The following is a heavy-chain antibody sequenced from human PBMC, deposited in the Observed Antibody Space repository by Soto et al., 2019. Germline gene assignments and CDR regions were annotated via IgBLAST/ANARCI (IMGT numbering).Heavy chain of an antibody. CDR1: GFTFSSYG. J-gene: IGHJ3*02. CDR3: ARDHIAARAFDI. D-gene: IGHD6-6*01. Sequence: GGSLRLSCAASGFTFSSYGMHWVRQAPGKGLEWVAVIWYDGSNKYYADSVKGRFTISRDNSKNTLYRQMNSLRAEDTAVYYCARDHIAARAFDIWGQGTMVTVSS. V-gene: IGHV3-33*01. CDR2: IWYDGSNK.